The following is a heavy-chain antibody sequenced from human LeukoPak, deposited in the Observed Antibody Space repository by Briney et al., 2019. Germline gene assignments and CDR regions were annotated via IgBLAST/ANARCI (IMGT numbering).Heavy chain of an antibody. D-gene: IGHD6-13*01. CDR2: IYYSGST. Sequence: PSGTLSLTCTVSGGSISSSSYYWGWIRQPPGKGLEWIGSIYYSGSTYYNPSLKSRVTISVDTSRNQFSLKLSSVTAADTAVYYCARHVGYSSSWYPDYYYYYYMDVWGKGTTVTVSS. V-gene: IGHV4-39*01. CDR3: ARHVGYSSSWYPDYYYYYYMDV. J-gene: IGHJ6*03. CDR1: GGSISSSSYY.